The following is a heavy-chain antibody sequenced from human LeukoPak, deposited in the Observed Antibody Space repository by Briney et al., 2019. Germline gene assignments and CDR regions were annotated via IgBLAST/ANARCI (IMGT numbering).Heavy chain of an antibody. J-gene: IGHJ4*02. Sequence: SETLSLTCTVSGGSISSSNYYWGWIRQPPGKGLEWIGSIYYSGSTYYNPSLKSRVTISIDTSKNQFSLKLTSVTAADTVVYYCARGRGPYCSGGSCYLDYWGQGTLVTVSS. CDR2: IYYSGST. CDR1: GGSISSSNYY. CDR3: ARGRGPYCSGGSCYLDY. V-gene: IGHV4-39*07. D-gene: IGHD2-15*01.